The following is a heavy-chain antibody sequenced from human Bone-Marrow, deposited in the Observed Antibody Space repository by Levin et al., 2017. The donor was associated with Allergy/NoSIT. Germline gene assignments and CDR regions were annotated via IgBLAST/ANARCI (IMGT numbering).Heavy chain of an antibody. J-gene: IGHJ4*03. D-gene: IGHD1-26*01. Sequence: GESLKISCAVSGFSFDNYAMHWVRQAPGKGLEWVSLISWDGANIAYADSVKGRFTISRDNSKNSLFLQMHSLRVEDTAFYYCAKDHSGSYYDHWGHGTLVTVSS. CDR3: AKDHSGSYYDH. V-gene: IGHV3-43D*04. CDR2: ISWDGANI. CDR1: GFSFDNYA.